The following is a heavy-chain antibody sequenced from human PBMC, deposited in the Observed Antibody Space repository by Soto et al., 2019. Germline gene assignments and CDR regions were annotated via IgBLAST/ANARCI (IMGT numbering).Heavy chain of an antibody. CDR3: ARVLKVRGVIWFDP. J-gene: IGHJ5*02. Sequence: QLQLQESGPGLVKPSETLSLTCTVSGGSISSSSYYWGWIRQPPGKGLEWIGSIYYSGSTYYNPSLKSRVTISVDTSKNQFSLKLSAVTAAETAVYYCARVLKVRGVIWFDPWGQGTLVTVSS. CDR1: GGSISSSSYY. V-gene: IGHV4-39*01. D-gene: IGHD3-10*01. CDR2: IYYSGST.